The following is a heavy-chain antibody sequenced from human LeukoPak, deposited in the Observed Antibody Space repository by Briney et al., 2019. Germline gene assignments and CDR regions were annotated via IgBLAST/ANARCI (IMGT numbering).Heavy chain of an antibody. CDR1: GFTFSSYA. D-gene: IGHD6-13*01. V-gene: IGHV3-30*04. CDR2: ISYDGSNK. J-gene: IGHJ5*02. CDR3: ARDPSWNIAAPNWFDP. Sequence: GGSLRLSCAASGFTFSSYAMHWVRQAPGKGLEWAAVISYDGSNKYYADSVKGRFTISRDNSKNTLYLQMNSLRAEDTAVYYCARDPSWNIAAPNWFDPWGQGTLVTVSS.